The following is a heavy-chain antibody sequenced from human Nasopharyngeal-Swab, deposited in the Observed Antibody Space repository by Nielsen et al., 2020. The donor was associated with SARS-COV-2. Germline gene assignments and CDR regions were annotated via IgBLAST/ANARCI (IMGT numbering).Heavy chain of an antibody. J-gene: IGHJ4*02. CDR2: INHSGST. V-gene: IGHV4-34*01. Sequence: WIPQPPGKGLEWIGEINHSGSTNYNPSLKSRVTISVDTSKNQFPLKLSSVTAADTAVYYCARRRGYSGYAYLDYWGQGTLVTVSS. D-gene: IGHD5-12*01. CDR3: ARRRGYSGYAYLDY.